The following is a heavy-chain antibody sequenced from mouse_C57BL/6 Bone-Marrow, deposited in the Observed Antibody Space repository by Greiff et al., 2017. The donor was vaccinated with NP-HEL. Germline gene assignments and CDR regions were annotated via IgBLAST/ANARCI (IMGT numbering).Heavy chain of an antibody. Sequence: VQLQQSGAELVRPGTSVKVSCKASGYAFTNYLLEWVKQRPGQGLEWIGVINPGSGGTNYNEKFKGKATLTADKSSSTAYMQLSSLTSEDSAVYFCATGGYFDYWGQGTTLTVSS. CDR3: ATGGYFDY. J-gene: IGHJ2*01. V-gene: IGHV1-54*01. CDR2: INPGSGGT. CDR1: GYAFTNYL.